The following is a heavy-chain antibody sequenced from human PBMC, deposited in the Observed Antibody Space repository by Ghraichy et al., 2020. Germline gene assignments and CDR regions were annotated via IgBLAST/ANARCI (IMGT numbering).Heavy chain of an antibody. D-gene: IGHD6-6*01. J-gene: IGHJ6*03. CDR3: ARASPIAAQTTDYYYYYMDV. CDR1: GGTFSSYA. CDR2: IIPIFGTA. Sequence: SVKVSCKASGGTFSSYAISWVRQAPGQGLEWMGGIIPIFGTANYAQKFQGRVTITADESTSTAYMELSSLRSEDMAVYYCARASPIAAQTTDYYYYYMDVWGKGTTVTVSS. V-gene: IGHV1-69*13.